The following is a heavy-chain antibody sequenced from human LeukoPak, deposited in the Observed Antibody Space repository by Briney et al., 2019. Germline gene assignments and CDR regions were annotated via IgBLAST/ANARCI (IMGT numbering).Heavy chain of an antibody. CDR1: GGSFSGYY. V-gene: IGHV4-34*01. J-gene: IGHJ3*02. Sequence: SETLSLTCAVYGGSFSGYYWSWIRQPPGKGLEWIGEINHSGSTNYNPSLKSRVTISVDTSKNQFSLKLSSVTAADTAVYYCARAVVVVAATRRAFDIWGQGTMVTVSS. D-gene: IGHD2-15*01. CDR3: ARAVVVVAATRRAFDI. CDR2: INHSGST.